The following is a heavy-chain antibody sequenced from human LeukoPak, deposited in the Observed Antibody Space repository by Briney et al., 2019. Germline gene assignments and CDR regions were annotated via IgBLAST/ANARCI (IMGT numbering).Heavy chain of an antibody. CDR1: GYAFTDKY. CDR3: ARAGHSGNSFDY. V-gene: IGHV1-2*04. D-gene: IGHD2-15*01. CDR2: INPDGGAT. Sequence: ASVKVSCKTSGYAFTDKYIHWMQQAPGEGLEWVGWINPDGGATRYAQKFQGWVTMTGDTSITTVYMELNRLKSDDTAVYYCARAGHSGNSFDYWGQGTLVTVSS. J-gene: IGHJ4*02.